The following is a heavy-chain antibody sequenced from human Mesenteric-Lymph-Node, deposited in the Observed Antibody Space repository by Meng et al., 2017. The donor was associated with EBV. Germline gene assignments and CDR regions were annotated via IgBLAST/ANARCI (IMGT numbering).Heavy chain of an antibody. J-gene: IGHJ4*02. V-gene: IGHV2-5*02. Sequence: QITLKESGPTVVKPTETLTVTCSFSGFSLSTSGMAVGWVRQPPGKAPEWLALIFWDDDKRYSPSLKSRLTVSWDTSEDQVVLTMTNMAPEDTATYYCARIWITLEQWGQGARVT. D-gene: IGHD3-10*01. CDR2: IFWDDDK. CDR1: GFSLSTSGMA. CDR3: ARIWITLEQ.